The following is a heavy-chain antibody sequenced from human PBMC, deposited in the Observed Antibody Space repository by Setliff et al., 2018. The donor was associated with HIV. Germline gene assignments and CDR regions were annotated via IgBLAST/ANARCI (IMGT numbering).Heavy chain of an antibody. V-gene: IGHV1-69*05. J-gene: IGHJ4*02. Sequence: SVKVSCKASGGTFSSYAISWVRQAPGQGLDWMGGIIPIFGTANYAQKFQGRVTITTDESTSTAYMELSSLRSEDTAVYYCARAPSRPYYFDYWGQGTLVTVSS. CDR1: GGTFSSYA. D-gene: IGHD2-2*01. CDR2: IIPIFGTA. CDR3: ARAPSRPYYFDY.